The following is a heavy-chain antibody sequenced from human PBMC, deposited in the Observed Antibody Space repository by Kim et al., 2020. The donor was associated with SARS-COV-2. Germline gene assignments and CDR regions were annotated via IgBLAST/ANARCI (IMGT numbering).Heavy chain of an antibody. J-gene: IGHJ5*02. D-gene: IGHD3-10*01. Sequence: SRVTISVDTSKNQFSLKLSSVTAADTAVYYCARVITMVRGVIITTNWFDPWGQGTLVTVSS. V-gene: IGHV4-59*01. CDR3: ARVITMVRGVIITTNWFDP.